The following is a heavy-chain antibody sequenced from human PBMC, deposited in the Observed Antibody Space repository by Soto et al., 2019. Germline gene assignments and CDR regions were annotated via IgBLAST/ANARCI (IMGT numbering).Heavy chain of an antibody. CDR2: MNPNSGNT. V-gene: IGHV1-8*01. J-gene: IGHJ4*02. CDR1: GYTFTSYD. CDR3: ARTLYGDNVDY. D-gene: IGHD4-17*01. Sequence: QVQLVQSGAEVKKPGASVKVSCKASGYTFTSYDINCVRQATGQGLELMGWMNPNSGNTGYSQKFQGRVTMTRNTSISTAYLELSILRSEDTAGYYCARTLYGDNVDYWGQGTLVTVSS.